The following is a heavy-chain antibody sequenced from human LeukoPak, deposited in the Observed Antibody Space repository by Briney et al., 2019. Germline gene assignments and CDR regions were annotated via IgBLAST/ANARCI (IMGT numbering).Heavy chain of an antibody. CDR3: ACGGIYYGAAFDF. J-gene: IGHJ4*02. D-gene: IGHD1-26*01. V-gene: IGHV3-48*04. CDR1: GFTFSSYG. Sequence: PGGSLRLSCAASGFTFSSYGMTWVRQAPGKGLEWVSYISSSSSTIYYADSVKGRFTISRDNAKNSLYLQMNSLRAEDTALYYCACGGIYYGAAFDFWGQGTLVTVSS. CDR2: ISSSSSTI.